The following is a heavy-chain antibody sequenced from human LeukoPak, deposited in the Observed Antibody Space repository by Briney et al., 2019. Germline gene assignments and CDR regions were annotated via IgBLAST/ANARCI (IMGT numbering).Heavy chain of an antibody. D-gene: IGHD5-12*01. J-gene: IGHJ4*02. V-gene: IGHV3-21*01. CDR2: ISSGYI. Sequence: GGSLRLSCAASGFTFSSYSMNWVRQAPGKGLEWVSSISSGYIYYADSVKGRFTISRDNAKKSLYLQMNSLRAEDTAVYYCAREIVTSTSFDSWGQGTLVTVSS. CDR3: AREIVTSTSFDS. CDR1: GFTFSSYS.